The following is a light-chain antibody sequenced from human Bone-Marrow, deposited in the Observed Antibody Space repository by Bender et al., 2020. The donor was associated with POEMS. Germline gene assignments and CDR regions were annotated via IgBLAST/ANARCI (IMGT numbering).Light chain of an antibody. Sequence: QSVLTQPPFASGSPGQSVTISCTGTGSDVGGYDYVSWYQQHPGKAPKLLICEVTKRPSGVPARFSGSKSGNTASLTVSGLQAEDEADYYCSSFAGGNNLIFGGGTKLTVL. J-gene: IGLJ2*01. CDR1: GSDVGGYDY. V-gene: IGLV2-8*01. CDR3: SSFAGGNNLI. CDR2: EVT.